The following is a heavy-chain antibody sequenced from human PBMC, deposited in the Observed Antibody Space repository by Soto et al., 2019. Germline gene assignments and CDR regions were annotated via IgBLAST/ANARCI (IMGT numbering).Heavy chain of an antibody. CDR1: CGSIRGDC. J-gene: IGHJ6*02. CDR2: MYISGTT. Sequence: SDTLSLTCSVSCGSIRGDCWSWIRQPAGKGLEWIGRMYISGTTKYNPSLKSRVTMSADTAKNQFSLKLTSVTAADTAIYYCARMSNSGFYRPEGDYYYYGMDVWGQGTTVTVSS. D-gene: IGHD3-22*01. V-gene: IGHV4-4*07. CDR3: ARMSNSGFYRPEGDYYYYGMDV.